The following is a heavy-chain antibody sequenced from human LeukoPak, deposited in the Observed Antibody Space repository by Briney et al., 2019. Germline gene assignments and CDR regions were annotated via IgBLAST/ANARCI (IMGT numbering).Heavy chain of an antibody. V-gene: IGHV4-34*01. Sequence: SETLSLTCAVYGGSFSGYYWSWIRQPPGKGLEWIGSIYYSGSTYYNPSLKSRVTISVDTSKKQFSLKLSSVTAADTAVYYCARALIAAAGTYDEFDYWGQGTLVTVSS. D-gene: IGHD6-13*01. CDR1: GGSFSGYY. CDR3: ARALIAAAGTYDEFDY. J-gene: IGHJ4*02. CDR2: IYYSGST.